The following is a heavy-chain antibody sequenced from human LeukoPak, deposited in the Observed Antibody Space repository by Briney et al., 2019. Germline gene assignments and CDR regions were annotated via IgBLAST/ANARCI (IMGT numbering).Heavy chain of an antibody. Sequence: EGSLRLSCAASGFTFDDYGMSWVRQAPGKGLEWVSGINWNGGSTGYADSVKGRFTISRDNAKNSLYLQMNSLRAEDTALYHCAASFGDYVNWFDPWGQGTLVTVSS. CDR1: GFTFDDYG. V-gene: IGHV3-20*01. CDR2: INWNGGST. CDR3: AASFGDYVNWFDP. J-gene: IGHJ5*02. D-gene: IGHD4-17*01.